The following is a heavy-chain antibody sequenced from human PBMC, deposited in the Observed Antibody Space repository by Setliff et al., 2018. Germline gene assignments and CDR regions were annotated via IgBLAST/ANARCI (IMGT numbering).Heavy chain of an antibody. CDR1: GFTFSNYG. V-gene: IGHV3-30*02. D-gene: IGHD5-12*01. CDR3: ARDVSRWLQFLGSFDQ. Sequence: GGSLRLSCVASGFTFSNYGMHWVRQAPGKGLEWVTYIQHDGNIKHYADSVKGRCTISRDNAKNSVYLQMNSLRAEDTAVYYCARDVSRWLQFLGSFDQWGQGTLVTVSS. J-gene: IGHJ4*02. CDR2: IQHDGNIK.